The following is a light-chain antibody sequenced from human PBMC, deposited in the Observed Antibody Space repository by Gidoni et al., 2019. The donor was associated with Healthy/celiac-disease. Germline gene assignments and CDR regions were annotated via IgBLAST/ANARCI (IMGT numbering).Light chain of an antibody. CDR3: AAWDDSLSGFYV. CDR2: SNN. J-gene: IGLJ1*01. V-gene: IGLV1-47*02. Sequence: QSVLPQPPSASGAPGRRVTITCSGSSPNIGSNYLYWYQQLPGTAPTLLIYSNNQRPSGVPARFSGSKSGTSASLPISGLRSEDEAAYYCAAWDDSLSGFYVFGTGTKVTVL. CDR1: SPNIGSNY.